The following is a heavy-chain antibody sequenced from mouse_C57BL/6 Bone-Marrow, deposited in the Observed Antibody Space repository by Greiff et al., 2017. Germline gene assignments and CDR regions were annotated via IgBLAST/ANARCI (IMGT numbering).Heavy chain of an antibody. CDR3: ARYSHYYGSSWWYFDV. Sequence: EVKLVESGPGLAKPSQTLSLTCSVTGYSITSDYWNWIRKFPGNKLEYMGYISYSGSTYYNPSLKSRISITRDTSKNQYYLQLNSVTTEDTATYYWARYSHYYGSSWWYFDVWGTGTTVTVSS. V-gene: IGHV3-8*01. CDR1: GYSITSDY. D-gene: IGHD1-1*01. CDR2: ISYSGST. J-gene: IGHJ1*03.